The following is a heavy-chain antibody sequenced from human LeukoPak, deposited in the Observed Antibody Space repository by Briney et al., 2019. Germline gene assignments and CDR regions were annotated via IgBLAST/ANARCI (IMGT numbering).Heavy chain of an antibody. CDR2: ITANGEST. D-gene: IGHD1-26*01. Sequence: PGGSLRLSCAASGFTFNTYAMTWVRQAPGKGLEWVSSITANGESTYYADSVKGRFTISRDNSKSTLYLQMNSLRADDTAVYHCARDSGSYLQPTDYWGQGTLVTVSS. CDR3: ARDSGSYLQPTDY. J-gene: IGHJ4*02. V-gene: IGHV3-23*01. CDR1: GFTFNTYA.